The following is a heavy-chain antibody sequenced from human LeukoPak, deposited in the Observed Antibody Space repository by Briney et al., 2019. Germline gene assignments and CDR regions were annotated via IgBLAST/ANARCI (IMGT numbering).Heavy chain of an antibody. CDR3: TRMTTGHDY. D-gene: IGHD4-17*01. CDR2: INHSGYT. Sequence: PSEALSLTCAVSGVSFNDYYWSWVRQTPGKGLEWIGEINHSGYTNDSPSLKSRVTLSIDTSRKQFSLNLRSVTVADTGIYYCTRMTTGHDYWGQGTLVTVSS. J-gene: IGHJ4*02. CDR1: GVSFNDYY. V-gene: IGHV4-34*01.